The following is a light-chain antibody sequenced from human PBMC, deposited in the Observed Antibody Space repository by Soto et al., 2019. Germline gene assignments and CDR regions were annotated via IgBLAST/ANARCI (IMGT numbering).Light chain of an antibody. CDR1: QSINNW. Sequence: DIQMTQSPSTLSASVGDRVTITCRATQSINNWLAWYQQKSGTAPKLLIYDASTLESGVPSRFSGSGSGTEFTLTISSLQPDDFATYYCQQYNSFSGYTFGQGTKVDNK. CDR2: DAS. CDR3: QQYNSFSGYT. V-gene: IGKV1-5*01. J-gene: IGKJ2*01.